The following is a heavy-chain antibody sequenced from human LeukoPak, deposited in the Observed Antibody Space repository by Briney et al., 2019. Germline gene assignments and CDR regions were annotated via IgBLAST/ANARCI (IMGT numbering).Heavy chain of an antibody. CDR2: ITGSADIT. J-gene: IGHJ4*02. D-gene: IGHD5-24*01. V-gene: IGHV3-23*01. CDR1: GFTFSNYG. CDR3: ARDDRWLQFNN. Sequence: GGSLRLSCAASGFTFSNYGMNWVRQAPGKGLEWVSGITGSADITYYADSVKSRFTISRDNSKNTLYLQINSLRAEDTAVYFCARDDRWLQFNNWGQGTLVTVSS.